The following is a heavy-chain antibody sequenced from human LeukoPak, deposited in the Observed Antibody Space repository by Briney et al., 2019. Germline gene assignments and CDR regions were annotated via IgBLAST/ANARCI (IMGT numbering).Heavy chain of an antibody. Sequence: GGSLRLSCAASGFTVSSNYMSWVRQAPGKGLEWVSVIYSGGSTYYADSVKGRFTIFRHNSKNTLYLQMNSLRAEDTAVYYCARGSSGYADYWGQGTLVTVSS. V-gene: IGHV3-53*04. J-gene: IGHJ4*02. D-gene: IGHD3-22*01. CDR3: ARGSSGYADY. CDR2: IYSGGST. CDR1: GFTVSSNY.